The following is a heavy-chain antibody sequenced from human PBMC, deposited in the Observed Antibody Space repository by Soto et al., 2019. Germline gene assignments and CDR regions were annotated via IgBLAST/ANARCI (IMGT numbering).Heavy chain of an antibody. CDR2: IYYSGRT. CDR1: GGSISSGSHY. Sequence: QVQLQESGPGLVKPSQTLSLTCTVSGGSISSGSHYWSWIRQHPGKGLEWIGFIYYSGRTFYNPSLKSRVTISVDTSKNQFSLKVNFVTAADTAVYFCARDSTGQYYGMDVWGQGTTVTVSS. D-gene: IGHD2-2*01. CDR3: ARDSTGQYYGMDV. V-gene: IGHV4-31*03. J-gene: IGHJ6*02.